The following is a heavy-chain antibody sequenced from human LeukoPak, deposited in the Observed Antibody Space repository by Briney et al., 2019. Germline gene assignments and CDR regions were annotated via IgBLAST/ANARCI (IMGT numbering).Heavy chain of an antibody. V-gene: IGHV3-21*01. CDR2: ISSSSTYI. CDR1: AFSFSSYC. Sequence: GGSLRLSCEASAFSFSSYCMNWVRQAPGKGLEWVPSISSSSTYISYADSVKGRFTISRDNAKNSLYLQMDSLRAEDTAVYYCAKVVRLYCSGGTCNAFDYWGQGSLVTVSS. D-gene: IGHD2-15*01. J-gene: IGHJ4*02. CDR3: AKVVRLYCSGGTCNAFDY.